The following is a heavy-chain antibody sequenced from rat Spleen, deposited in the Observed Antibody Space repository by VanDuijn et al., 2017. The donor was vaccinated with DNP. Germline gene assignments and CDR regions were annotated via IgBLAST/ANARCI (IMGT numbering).Heavy chain of an antibody. CDR2: ITTDGVNT. J-gene: IGHJ4*01. Sequence: EVQLVESGGGFVQPGGSLKLSCVASGFTFTNYGMAWVRQAPTRGLEWVASITTDGVNTYYRDSVKGRFTISRDKTRNTQYLQMDSLRSEDTATYYCARQNYYYSGNTLDAWGQGISVTVSS. CDR3: ARQNYYYSGNTLDA. CDR1: GFTFTNYG. D-gene: IGHD1-1*01. V-gene: IGHV5S13*01.